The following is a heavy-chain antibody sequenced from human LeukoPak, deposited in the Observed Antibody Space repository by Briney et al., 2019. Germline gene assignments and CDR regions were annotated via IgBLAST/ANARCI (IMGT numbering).Heavy chain of an antibody. Sequence: SVKVSCKASGGTFSRYAISWVRQSPGQGLEWMGGIIPIFGTAKYAQKFQGRVTITADESTSTAYMELSSLRSEDTAVYYCARDSPEFRSLIPHWGQGTLVTVSS. CDR2: IIPIFGTA. CDR3: ARDSPEFRSLIPH. V-gene: IGHV1-69*13. D-gene: IGHD1-14*01. CDR1: GGTFSRYA. J-gene: IGHJ1*01.